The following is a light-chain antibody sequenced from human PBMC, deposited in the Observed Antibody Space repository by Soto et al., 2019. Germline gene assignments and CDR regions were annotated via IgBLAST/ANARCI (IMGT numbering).Light chain of an antibody. Sequence: EIVLTQSPATLSLSPGERATLSCRASQSVSSYLAWYQQKVGQAPRLLIYDASNRATGIPARFSGSGSGTDFTLTISSLEPDDFAVYYCQQRSDWPRTFGQGTKVEIK. CDR2: DAS. CDR1: QSVSSY. V-gene: IGKV3-11*01. CDR3: QQRSDWPRT. J-gene: IGKJ1*01.